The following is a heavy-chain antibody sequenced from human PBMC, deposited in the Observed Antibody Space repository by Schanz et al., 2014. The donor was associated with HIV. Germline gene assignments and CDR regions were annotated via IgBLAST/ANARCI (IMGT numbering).Heavy chain of an antibody. V-gene: IGHV1-8*01. CDR1: GYTFTDYD. CDR3: ARARAKIEGRPVGNWFDP. CDR2: MNPNSGHT. J-gene: IGHJ5*02. Sequence: QVQLVQSGAEVKKPGASVKVSCKASGYTFTDYDISWVGQATGQGPEWMGWMNPNSGHTGYAQKFQGRVDMTRTTSISTAYMELRGLTSEDTAVYFCARARAKIEGRPVGNWFDPWGQGTLVTVSS. D-gene: IGHD6-6*01.